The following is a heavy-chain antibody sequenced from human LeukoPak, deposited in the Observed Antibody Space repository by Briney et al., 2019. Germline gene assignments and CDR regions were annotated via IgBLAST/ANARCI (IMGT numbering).Heavy chain of an antibody. D-gene: IGHD3-10*01. V-gene: IGHV3-20*04. CDR2: INWNGGST. J-gene: IGHJ4*02. Sequence: PGGSLRLSCAASGFTFDDYGMSWVRHAPGKGLEWVSGINWNGGSTGYADSVKGRFTISRDNAKNSLYLQMNSLRAEDTALYYCARERDYYYGSGSYYDWGQGTLVTVSS. CDR1: GFTFDDYG. CDR3: ARERDYYYGSGSYYD.